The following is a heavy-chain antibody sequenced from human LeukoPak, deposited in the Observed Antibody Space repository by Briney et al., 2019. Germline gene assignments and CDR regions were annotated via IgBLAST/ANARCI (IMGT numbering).Heavy chain of an antibody. J-gene: IGHJ3*02. Sequence: PGGSLRLSCAASGFTFSGSAMHWVRQAPGKGLEWVSSISSSSSYIYYADSVKGRFTISRDNAKNSLYLQMNSLRAEDTAVYYCARGPDAFDIWGQGTMVTVSS. CDR1: GFTFSGSA. V-gene: IGHV3-21*01. CDR3: ARGPDAFDI. CDR2: ISSSSSYI.